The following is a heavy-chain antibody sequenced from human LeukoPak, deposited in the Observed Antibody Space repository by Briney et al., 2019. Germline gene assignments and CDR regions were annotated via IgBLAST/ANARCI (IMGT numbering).Heavy chain of an antibody. CDR3: AREYYYRSGSYYNQFDY. CDR1: GYTFTSYA. D-gene: IGHD3-10*01. CDR2: INTNTGNP. V-gene: IGHV7-4-1*02. Sequence: ASVKVSCKASGYTFTSYAMNWVRLAPGQGLEWRGLINTNTGNPTYAQGFTGRFVFSLDTSVSTAYLQISSLKAEDTAVYYCAREYYYRSGSYYNQFDYWGQGTLVTVSS. J-gene: IGHJ4*02.